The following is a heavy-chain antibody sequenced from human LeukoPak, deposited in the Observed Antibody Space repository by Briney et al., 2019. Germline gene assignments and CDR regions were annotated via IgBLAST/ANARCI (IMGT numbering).Heavy chain of an antibody. CDR1: GYSFTNYW. V-gene: IGHV5-51*01. CDR2: IYPADSDT. D-gene: IGHD6-13*01. J-gene: IGHJ4*02. CDR3: AIAADGSTFFDY. Sequence: GESLKISCKCSGYSFTNYWIGWVRQMPGKGLEWRGIIYPADSDTRYSPSFQGQVTISADKSISTAYLQWSSLKASDTAMYYCAIAADGSTFFDYWGQGTLVTVSS.